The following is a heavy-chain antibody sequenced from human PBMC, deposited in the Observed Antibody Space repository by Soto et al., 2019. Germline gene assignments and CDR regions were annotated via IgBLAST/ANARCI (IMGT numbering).Heavy chain of an antibody. D-gene: IGHD3-3*01. Sequence: GGSLRLSCAASGFTFSSYAMSWVRQAPGKGLEWVANIKQDGSEKYYVDSVKGRFTISRDNAKNSLYLQMNSLRAEDTAVYYCARDLSTDYDFWSGYPTSGWFDPWGQGTLVTVSS. CDR3: ARDLSTDYDFWSGYPTSGWFDP. CDR1: GFTFSSYA. J-gene: IGHJ5*02. V-gene: IGHV3-7*01. CDR2: IKQDGSEK.